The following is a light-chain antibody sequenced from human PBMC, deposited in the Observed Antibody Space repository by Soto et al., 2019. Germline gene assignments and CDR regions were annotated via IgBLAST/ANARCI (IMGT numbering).Light chain of an antibody. CDR1: QSVSST. CDR3: QQYKNWPQT. CDR2: GAS. V-gene: IGKV3-15*01. Sequence: EIVMTQSPVTLSVSPGERATLSCRASQSVSSTLAWYQQKPGQPPRLLIFGASIRATGIPARFSGSGSGTEFTLTISSLQSEDFAVYFCQQYKNWPQTFGQGTKVEIK. J-gene: IGKJ1*01.